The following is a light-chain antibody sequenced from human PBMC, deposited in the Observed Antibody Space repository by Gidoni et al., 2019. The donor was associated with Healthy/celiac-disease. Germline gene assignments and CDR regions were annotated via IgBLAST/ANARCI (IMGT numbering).Light chain of an antibody. CDR2: DAS. V-gene: IGKV1-5*01. CDR1: QSISSW. J-gene: IGKJ1*01. Sequence: DIQMTPSPSTLSASVGDRVTITCRASQSISSWLAWYQQKPGKAPKLLIYDASSLESGVPSRFSGSGSGTEFTLTISSLQPDDFATYCCQQYNSYWTFGQGTKVEIK. CDR3: QQYNSYWT.